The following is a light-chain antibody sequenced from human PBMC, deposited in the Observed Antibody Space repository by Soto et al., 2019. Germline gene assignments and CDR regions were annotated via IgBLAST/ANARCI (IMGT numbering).Light chain of an antibody. J-gene: IGLJ1*01. V-gene: IGLV2-8*01. CDR2: EVT. CDR3: SSYAGSNMGV. Sequence: QSALTQPPSASGSPGQSVTISCTGTRSDVGGYNFVSWYQQHPGKAPKLLIYEVTQRPSGVPDRFSASKSGNTASLTVSGVQAEDEADYYRSSYAGSNMGVFGTGTKVTVL. CDR1: RSDVGGYNF.